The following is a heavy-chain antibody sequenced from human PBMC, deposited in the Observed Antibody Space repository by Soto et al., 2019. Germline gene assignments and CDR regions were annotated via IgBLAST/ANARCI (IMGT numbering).Heavy chain of an antibody. CDR3: ARRHSVRERPPYYMDV. CDR2: INHSGST. CDR1: GGSFSGYY. V-gene: IGHV4-34*01. Sequence: SETLSLTCAVYGGSFSGYYWSWIRQPPGKGLEWIGEINHSGSTNYNPSLKSRATISVDTSKNQFSLKLSSVTAADTAVYYCARRHSVRERPPYYMDVWGKGTTVT. D-gene: IGHD3-10*01. J-gene: IGHJ6*03.